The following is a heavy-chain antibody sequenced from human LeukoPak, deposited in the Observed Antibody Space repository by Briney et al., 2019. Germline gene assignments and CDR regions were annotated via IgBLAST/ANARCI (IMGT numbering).Heavy chain of an antibody. CDR2: INAGNGNT. CDR3: ARASSLWGYFDY. D-gene: IGHD3-10*01. CDR1: GYTFTSYA. J-gene: IGHJ4*02. Sequence: ASVKVSCKASGYTFTSYAMHWVRQAPGQRLERMGWINAGNGNTKYSQEFQGRVTITRDTSASTAYMELSSLRSEDMAVYYCARASSLWGYFDYWGQGTLVTVSS. V-gene: IGHV1-3*03.